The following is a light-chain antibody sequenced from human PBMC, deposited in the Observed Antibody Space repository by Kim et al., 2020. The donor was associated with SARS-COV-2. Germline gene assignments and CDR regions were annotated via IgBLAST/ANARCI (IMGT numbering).Light chain of an antibody. CDR1: KLGDKY. CDR2: QDS. Sequence: SYELTQPPSVSVSPGQTASINCSGDKLGDKYACWYQQKPGQSPVLVIYQDSKRPSGIPERFSGSNSGNTATLTISGTQAMDEADYYCQAWDSSTGVFGGGTQLTVL. J-gene: IGLJ2*01. V-gene: IGLV3-1*01. CDR3: QAWDSSTGV.